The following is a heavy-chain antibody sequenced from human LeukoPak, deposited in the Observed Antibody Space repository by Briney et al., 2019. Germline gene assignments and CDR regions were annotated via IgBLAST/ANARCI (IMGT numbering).Heavy chain of an antibody. Sequence: ASVKVSCKASGYTFTGYYMHWVRQAPGQGLEWMGWINPNSGGTNYAQKFQGRVTMTRDAPISTAYMELSRLRSDDTAVYYCARDRGDYYFDYWGQGTLVTVSS. CDR2: INPNSGGT. D-gene: IGHD3-10*01. J-gene: IGHJ4*02. CDR1: GYTFTGYY. V-gene: IGHV1-2*02. CDR3: ARDRGDYYFDY.